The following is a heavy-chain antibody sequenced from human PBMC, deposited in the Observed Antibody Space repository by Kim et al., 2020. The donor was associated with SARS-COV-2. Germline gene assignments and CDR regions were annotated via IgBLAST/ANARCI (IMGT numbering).Heavy chain of an antibody. CDR3: AKDHLFYDILTGYSPGNYYYYYGMDV. D-gene: IGHD3-9*01. CDR2: ISYDGSNK. J-gene: IGHJ6*02. CDR1: GFTFSSYG. V-gene: IGHV3-30*18. Sequence: GGSLRLSCAASGFTFSSYGMHWVRQAPGKGLEWVAVISYDGSNKYYADSVKGRFTISRDNSKNTLYLQMNSLRAEDTAVYYCAKDHLFYDILTGYSPGNYYYYYGMDVWGQGTTVTVSS.